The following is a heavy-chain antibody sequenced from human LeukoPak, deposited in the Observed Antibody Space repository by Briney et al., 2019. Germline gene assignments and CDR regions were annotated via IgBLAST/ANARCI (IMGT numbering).Heavy chain of an antibody. D-gene: IGHD2-2*01. V-gene: IGHV3-33*01. CDR1: GFTFSSYG. Sequence: GRSLGLSCAASGFTFSSYGMHWVRQAPGKGLEWVAVIWYDGSNKYYADSVKGRFTISRDNSKNTLYLQMNSLRAEDTAVYYCARGVVVVPAAMLYSAFDICGQGTMVTVSS. J-gene: IGHJ3*02. CDR2: IWYDGSNK. CDR3: ARGVVVVPAAMLYSAFDI.